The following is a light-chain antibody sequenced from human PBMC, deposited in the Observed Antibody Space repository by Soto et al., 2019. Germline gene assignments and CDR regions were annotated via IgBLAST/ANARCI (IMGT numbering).Light chain of an antibody. V-gene: IGLV2-14*01. CDR3: CSYAGSSTFV. J-gene: IGLJ2*01. CDR1: SSDVGAYNY. Sequence: QSALTQPASVSGSPGQSITISCTGTSSDVGAYNYVSWYQQHPGRAPKLMIYEVSNRPSGVSNRFSGSKSGNTASLNISGLQAEDEADYYCCSYAGSSTFVFGGGTKVTVL. CDR2: EVS.